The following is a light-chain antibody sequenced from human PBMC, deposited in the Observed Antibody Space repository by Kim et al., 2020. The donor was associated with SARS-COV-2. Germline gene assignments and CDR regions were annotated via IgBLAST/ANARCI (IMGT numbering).Light chain of an antibody. CDR2: EAS. Sequence: ATLSLPPGERATLSCWARHSVSNYLAWYQQRPGQAPRLLIYEASNRATGIPARFSGSGSGTDFTLTISSLEPEDFAVYYCQVRRTFGGGTKVDIK. CDR1: HSVSNY. V-gene: IGKV3-11*01. CDR3: QVRRT. J-gene: IGKJ4*01.